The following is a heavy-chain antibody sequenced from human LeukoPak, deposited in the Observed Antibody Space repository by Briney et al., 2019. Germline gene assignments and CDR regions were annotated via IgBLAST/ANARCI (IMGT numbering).Heavy chain of an antibody. Sequence: SETLSLTCTVSGASISSYCWSWIRQAPGKGLEWIGYIYTSGRTNYNPSLKSRVTISVDTSKNQFSLRLSSVTAADTAVYYCARGGNSFGYWGQGTLVTVSS. V-gene: IGHV4-4*09. CDR3: ARGGNSFGY. J-gene: IGHJ4*02. CDR1: GASISSYC. D-gene: IGHD3-16*01. CDR2: IYTSGRT.